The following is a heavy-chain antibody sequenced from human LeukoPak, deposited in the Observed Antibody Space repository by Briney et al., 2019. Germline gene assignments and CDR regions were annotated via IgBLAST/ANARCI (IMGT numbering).Heavy chain of an antibody. CDR1: GGSISGHY. Sequence: SETLSLTCTVSGGSISGHYWTWIRQPPGKGLEWIGQIHYSGRPDYNPSLKSRVTVSVDTSKNQLSLKVTSVTGADTAVYYCARFGVDYDMDVWGQGTAVTVSS. J-gene: IGHJ6*02. D-gene: IGHD3-16*01. CDR3: ARFGVDYDMDV. CDR2: IHYSGRP. V-gene: IGHV4-59*11.